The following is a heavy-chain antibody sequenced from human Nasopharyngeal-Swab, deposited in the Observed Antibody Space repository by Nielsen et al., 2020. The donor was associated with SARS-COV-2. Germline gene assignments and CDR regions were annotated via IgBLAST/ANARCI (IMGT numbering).Heavy chain of an antibody. V-gene: IGHV3-21*01. CDR1: GFTFSSYN. D-gene: IGHD3-3*01. Sequence: LSLTCAASGFTFSSYNMNWVRQAPGKGLEWVSSISSSSSYIYYADSVKGRFTISRDNAKNSLYLQMNSLRAEDTAVYYCARGCVLAGPKCYYSGMDVWGQGTTVTVSS. J-gene: IGHJ6*02. CDR3: ARGCVLAGPKCYYSGMDV. CDR2: ISSSSSYI.